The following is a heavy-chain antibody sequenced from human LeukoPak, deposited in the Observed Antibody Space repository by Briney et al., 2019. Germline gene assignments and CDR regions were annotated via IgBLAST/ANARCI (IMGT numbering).Heavy chain of an antibody. CDR1: GYTFTSYG. D-gene: IGHD3-22*01. Sequence: ASVKVSCKASGYTFTSYGISWVRQAPGQGLEWMRWISAYNGNTNYAQKLQGRVTMTTDTSTSTAYMELRSLRSDDTAVYYCARDRYYYDSRHSNWFDPWGQGTLVTVSS. J-gene: IGHJ5*02. CDR3: ARDRYYYDSRHSNWFDP. V-gene: IGHV1-18*01. CDR2: ISAYNGNT.